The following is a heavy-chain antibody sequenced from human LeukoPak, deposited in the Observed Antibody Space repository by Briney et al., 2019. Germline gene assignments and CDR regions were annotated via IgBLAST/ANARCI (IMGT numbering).Heavy chain of an antibody. CDR3: ARTNYFFDS. CDR1: GFTFSGYR. Sequence: PGGSLRLSCAASGFTFSGYRMHWVRHAPGKGLVWVSRINGDGTSTNYADSVKGRFTISRDNAKNTLYLQMNSLRAEDTAVYYCARTNYFFDSWGQGTLVAVSS. V-gene: IGHV3-74*01. J-gene: IGHJ4*02. D-gene: IGHD4/OR15-4a*01. CDR2: INGDGTST.